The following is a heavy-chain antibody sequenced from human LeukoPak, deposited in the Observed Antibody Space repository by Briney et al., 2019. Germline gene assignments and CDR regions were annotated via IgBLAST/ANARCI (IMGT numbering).Heavy chain of an antibody. D-gene: IGHD5-12*01. Sequence: QTGGSLRLSCAVSGINFRGYWMAWVRQAPGKGLEWVANMKQDGSEKYYVDSVKGRFTISRDNAKNSLYLEMNSLRVEDTAVYYCARDLGHTGYDLYDYWGQGTLITVSS. V-gene: IGHV3-7*01. CDR3: ARDLGHTGYDLYDY. CDR1: GINFRGYW. CDR2: MKQDGSEK. J-gene: IGHJ4*02.